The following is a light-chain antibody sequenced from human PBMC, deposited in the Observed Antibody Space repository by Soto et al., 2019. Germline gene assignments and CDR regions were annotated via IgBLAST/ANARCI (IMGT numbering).Light chain of an antibody. CDR2: LEGSGSY. CDR3: ETWDTNTRV. V-gene: IGLV4-60*02. J-gene: IGLJ2*01. CDR1: SGHSGYI. Sequence: QSVLTQSSSASASLGSSVKVTCTLSSGHSGYIIAWYQQQPGKAPRYLMKLEGSGSYNKGSGVPDRFSGSSSGADRYLTISNLQFEDEADYYCETWDTNTRVFGGGTKLTVL.